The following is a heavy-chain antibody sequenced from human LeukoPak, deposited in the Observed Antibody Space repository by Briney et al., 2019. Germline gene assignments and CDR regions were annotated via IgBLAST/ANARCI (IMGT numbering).Heavy chain of an antibody. J-gene: IGHJ4*02. CDR3: AKEINYGSGSYPKGSFDY. Sequence: GGSLRLSCATSGFAFSSYAMNRVRQAPGKGLEWVSGISGSGGNIFHADSVEGRFTVSRDNSKNTLYLELSSLRAEDTAVYYCAKEINYGSGSYPKGSFDYWGQGTLVTVAS. V-gene: IGHV3-23*01. D-gene: IGHD3-10*01. CDR1: GFAFSSYA. CDR2: ISGSGGNI.